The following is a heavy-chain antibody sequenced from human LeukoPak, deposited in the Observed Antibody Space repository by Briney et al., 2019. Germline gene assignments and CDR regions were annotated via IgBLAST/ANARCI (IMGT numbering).Heavy chain of an antibody. CDR1: AFTFTSYG. D-gene: IGHD3-22*01. CDR2: ISGSGGST. V-gene: IGHV3-23*01. J-gene: IGHJ4*02. Sequence: GGTLRLSCAASAFTFTSYGMSWVRQAPGRGLEWVSAISGSGGSTYYADSVKGRFTISRDNAKNSLHLQMNTLRAEDTAVYYCARDWWDSSGYYDYWGQGTLVTVSS. CDR3: ARDWWDSSGYYDY.